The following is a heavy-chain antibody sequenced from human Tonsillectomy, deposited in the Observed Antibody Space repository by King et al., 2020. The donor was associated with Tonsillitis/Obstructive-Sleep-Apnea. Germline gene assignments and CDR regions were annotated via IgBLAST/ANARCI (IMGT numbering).Heavy chain of an antibody. CDR2: IYPGDSDT. D-gene: IGHD2-2*01. Sequence: QLVQSGAEVKKPGESLKISCQGFGYNFTSYWIGWVRQMPGKGLEWMGIIYPGDSDTRYSPSFQGQVTISADKSLSTAYLQWSSLKASDTAMYFCVRQYPSQDNYYGVDVWGQGTTVTVSS. CDR1: GYNFTSYW. J-gene: IGHJ6*02. CDR3: VRQYPSQDNYYGVDV. V-gene: IGHV5-51*01.